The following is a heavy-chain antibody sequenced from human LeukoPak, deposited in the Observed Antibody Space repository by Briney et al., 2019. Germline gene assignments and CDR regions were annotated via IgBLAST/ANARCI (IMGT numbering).Heavy chain of an antibody. CDR1: GGSISSYY. CDR3: ARGLVVVTATHYYYYGMDV. V-gene: IGHV4-59*12. D-gene: IGHD2-21*02. J-gene: IGHJ6*02. CDR2: IYYSGST. Sequence: SETLSLTCTVSGGSISSYYWGWIRQPPGKGLEWIGYIYYSGSTNYNPSLKSRVTISVDTSKNQFSLKLSSVTAADTAVYYCARGLVVVTATHYYYYGMDVWGQGTTVTVSS.